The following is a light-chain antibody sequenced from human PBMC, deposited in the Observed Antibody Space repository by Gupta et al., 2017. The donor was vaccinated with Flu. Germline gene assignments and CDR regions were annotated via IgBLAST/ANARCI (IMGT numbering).Light chain of an antibody. CDR3: QVWASSTAV. V-gene: IGLV3-9*01. CDR1: SLGSRS. J-gene: IGLJ2*01. Sequence: YELTQPFSVSVALGKTARLTCGGDSLGSRSVNWYQQKSGQAPIFIIYRDSNRPPGVPDRFSASNSNNTATLTITGAQGGEEAYYHCQVWASSTAVFGGGTKLTVL. CDR2: RDS.